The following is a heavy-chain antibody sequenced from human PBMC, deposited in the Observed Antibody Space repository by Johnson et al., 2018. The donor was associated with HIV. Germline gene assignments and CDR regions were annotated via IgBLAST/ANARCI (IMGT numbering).Heavy chain of an antibody. CDR3: AREGGGYDGKGAFDI. CDR1: GFRFSRYG. J-gene: IGHJ3*02. V-gene: IGHV3-30*03. Sequence: QVQLVESGGGVAQPGRSLRLSCAASGFRFSRYGMHWVRQAPGKGLEWVAFIQYDGSIKYYADSVKGRFTISRDNSKNTLYLQMNSLRAEDTAVYYCAREGGGYDGKGAFDIWGQGTMVTVSS. CDR2: IQYDGSIK. D-gene: IGHD5-12*01.